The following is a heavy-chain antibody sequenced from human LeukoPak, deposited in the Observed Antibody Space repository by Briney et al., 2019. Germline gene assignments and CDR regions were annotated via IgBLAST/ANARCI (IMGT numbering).Heavy chain of an antibody. CDR2: INHSGST. J-gene: IGHJ4*02. CDR1: GGSFSGYY. V-gene: IGHV4-34*01. CDR3: ARAGYSGSGIDY. Sequence: TSETLSLTCAVYGGSFSGYYWSWIRQPPGKGLEWIGEINHSGSTNYNPSLKSRVTISVDTSKNQFSLKLSSVTAADTAVYYCARAGYSGSGIDYWGQGTLVTVSS. D-gene: IGHD5-12*01.